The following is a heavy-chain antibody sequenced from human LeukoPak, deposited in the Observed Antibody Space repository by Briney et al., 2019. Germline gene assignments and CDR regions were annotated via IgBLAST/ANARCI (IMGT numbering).Heavy chain of an antibody. Sequence: PGGSLRLSCAASGFTFSSYWMHWVRQAPGKGLVWVSRIDSDGSSTSYADSVKGRFTISRDNAKNTLYLQMNSLRAEDTAVYYCARVDTAIPADYYYGMDVWGQGTTVTVSS. J-gene: IGHJ6*02. CDR3: ARVDTAIPADYYYGMDV. D-gene: IGHD5-18*01. CDR1: GFTFSSYW. V-gene: IGHV3-74*01. CDR2: IDSDGSST.